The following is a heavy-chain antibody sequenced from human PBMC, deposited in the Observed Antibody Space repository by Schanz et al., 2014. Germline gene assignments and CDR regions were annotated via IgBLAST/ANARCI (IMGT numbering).Heavy chain of an antibody. J-gene: IGHJ4*02. Sequence: VQLVESGGALVQPGGSLRLSCSASGFTFSDHWMSWVRQAPGRGLEWVAVISYHGSERYYADSVKGRFTISRDNSKNTLYLQMNSLRTEDTAVYFCAKSYDTSGYSGFDYWGQGTLVTVSS. D-gene: IGHD3-22*01. CDR2: ISYHGSER. CDR1: GFTFSDHW. CDR3: AKSYDTSGYSGFDY. V-gene: IGHV3-30*18.